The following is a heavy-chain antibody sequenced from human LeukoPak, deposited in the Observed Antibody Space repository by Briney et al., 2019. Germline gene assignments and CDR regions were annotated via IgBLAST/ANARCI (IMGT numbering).Heavy chain of an antibody. CDR3: AILGVIAAAGTDY. D-gene: IGHD6-13*01. Sequence: GGSLRLSCAASGLTFTKYGMHWVRQAPGKGLEWVAFIRYDGSNKYYADSVKGRFTISRDNSKNTLYLQMNSLRAEDTAVYYCAILGVIAAAGTDYWGQGTLVTVSS. V-gene: IGHV3-30*02. J-gene: IGHJ4*02. CDR1: GLTFTKYG. CDR2: IRYDGSNK.